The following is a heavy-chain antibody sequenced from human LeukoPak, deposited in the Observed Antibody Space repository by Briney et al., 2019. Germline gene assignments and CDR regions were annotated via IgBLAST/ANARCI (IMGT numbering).Heavy chain of an antibody. CDR1: GYSFSSYW. D-gene: IGHD2-8*02. V-gene: IGHV5-51*01. CDR2: IYPRDSDT. J-gene: IGHJ4*02. Sequence: HGESLKISCKGSGYSFSSYWIGWVRQMPGKGLEWMGIIYPRDSDTRYSPSFQGQVTISVDKSINSAYLQWSSLKASDTAIYYCARRRDGTGSPLEYWGQGTLVTVSS. CDR3: ARRRDGTGSPLEY.